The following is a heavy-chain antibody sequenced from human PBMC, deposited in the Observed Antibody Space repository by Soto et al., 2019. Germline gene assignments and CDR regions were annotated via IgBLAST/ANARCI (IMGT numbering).Heavy chain of an antibody. D-gene: IGHD1-26*01. V-gene: IGHV4-61*08. CDR3: ARQYGGSYADY. CDR2: VYYTGAT. Sequence: PSETLSLTCNVSGGSVTTGGWYWNWIRQPPGGGLEWIGHVYYTGATDYNPSLKSRVTISVDTSKNQFSLKLSSVTAADTAVYYCARQYGGSYADYWGQGTTVTVSS. J-gene: IGHJ4*03. CDR1: GGSVTTGGWY.